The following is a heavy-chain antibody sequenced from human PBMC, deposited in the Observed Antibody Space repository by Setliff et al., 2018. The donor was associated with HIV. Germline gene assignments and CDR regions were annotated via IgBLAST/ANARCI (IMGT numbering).Heavy chain of an antibody. Sequence: GASVKVSCKASGYTFTSYAMHWVRQAPGQRLEWMGWINAGNGNTKYSQKFQGRVTITRDTSASTAYMELSSLRSEDTAVYYCARRLPTDSSSWYFDLWGRGTLVTVSS. D-gene: IGHD6-13*01. CDR3: ARRLPTDSSSWYFDL. CDR2: INAGNGNT. J-gene: IGHJ2*01. CDR1: GYTFTSYA. V-gene: IGHV1-3*01.